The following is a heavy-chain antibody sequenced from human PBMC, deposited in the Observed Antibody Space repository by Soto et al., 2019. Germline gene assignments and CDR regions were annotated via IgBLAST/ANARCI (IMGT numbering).Heavy chain of an antibody. CDR1: GFTFSSYG. Sequence: QVQLLESGGGVVQPGRSLRLSCAASGFTFSSYGMHWVRQAPGKGLEWVAVISYDGSNKYYADSVKGRFTISRDNSKNTLYLQMNSLRAEDTAVYYCAKDLLAVTGPFDYWGQGTLVTVSS. D-gene: IGHD6-19*01. CDR3: AKDLLAVTGPFDY. CDR2: ISYDGSNK. J-gene: IGHJ4*02. V-gene: IGHV3-30*18.